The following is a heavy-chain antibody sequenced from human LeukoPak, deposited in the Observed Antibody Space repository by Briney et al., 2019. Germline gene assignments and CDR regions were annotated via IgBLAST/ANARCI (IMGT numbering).Heavy chain of an antibody. D-gene: IGHD6-19*01. CDR3: ASRAIAVANA. CDR2: ISYDGSNK. Sequence: GGSLRLSCAAFGFTFSSYGMHWVRQAPGKGLEWVAVISYDGSNKYYADSVKGRFTISRDNSKNTLYLQMNSLRAEDTAVYYCASRAIAVANARGQGTLVTVSS. CDR1: GFTFSSYG. V-gene: IGHV3-30*03. J-gene: IGHJ4*02.